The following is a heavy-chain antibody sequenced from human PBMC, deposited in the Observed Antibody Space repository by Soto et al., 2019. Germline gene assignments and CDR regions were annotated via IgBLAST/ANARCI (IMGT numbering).Heavy chain of an antibody. CDR1: GFSFSNVW. V-gene: IGHV3-15*01. Sequence: EVQLVESGGGLVKPGGSLTLSCAASGFSFSNVWMSWVRQAPGKGLEWVGHIKSKSVGGTTDYTAPVKGRFTISRDDSKAPLYLKINGLKPEDTAVYYFPTYPPQPFWEGGPASSEQTKIHASGAQGTLVPVSS. CDR2: IKSKSVGGTT. CDR3: PTYPPQPFWEGGPASSEQTKIHAS. J-gene: IGHJ4*02. D-gene: IGHD3-3*01.